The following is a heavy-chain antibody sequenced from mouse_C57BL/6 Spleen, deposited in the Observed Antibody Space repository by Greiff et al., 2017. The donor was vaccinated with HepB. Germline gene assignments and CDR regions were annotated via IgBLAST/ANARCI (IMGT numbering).Heavy chain of an antibody. CDR3: ASPTAQAFYAMDY. Sequence: LQESGPELVKPGASVKISCKASGYAFSSSWMNWVKQRPGKGLEWIGRIYPGDGDTNYNGKFKGKATLTADKSSSTAYMQLSSLTSEDSAVYFCASPTAQAFYAMDYWGQGTSVTVSS. CDR1: GYAFSSSW. CDR2: IYPGDGDT. D-gene: IGHD3-2*02. J-gene: IGHJ4*01. V-gene: IGHV1-82*01.